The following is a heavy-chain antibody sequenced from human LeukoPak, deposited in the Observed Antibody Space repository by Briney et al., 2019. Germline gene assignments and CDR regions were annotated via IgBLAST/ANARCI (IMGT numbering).Heavy chain of an antibody. CDR2: ISYDGSNK. V-gene: IGHV3-30-3*01. D-gene: IGHD6-19*01. CDR3: AGEHSIAVAGTLDY. CDR1: GFTFGSYA. Sequence: GGSLRLSCAASGFTFGSYAMHWVRQAPGKGLEWVAVISYDGSNKYYADSVKGRFTISRDNSKNTLYLQMNSLRAEDTAVYYCAGEHSIAVAGTLDYWGQGTLVTVSS. J-gene: IGHJ4*02.